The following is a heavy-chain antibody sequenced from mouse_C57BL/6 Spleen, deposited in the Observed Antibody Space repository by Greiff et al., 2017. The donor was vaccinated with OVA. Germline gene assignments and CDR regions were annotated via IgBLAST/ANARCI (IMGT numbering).Heavy chain of an antibody. D-gene: IGHD1-1*02. Sequence: QVQLQQSGAELVKPGASVKISCKASGYAFSSYWMNWVKQRPGKGLEWIGQIYPGDGDTNYNGKFKGKATLTADKSSSTAYMQLSSLTSEDSAVYFCARDGGSVNYFDDWGQGTTLTVSS. CDR3: ARDGGSVNYFDD. J-gene: IGHJ2*01. CDR2: IYPGDGDT. CDR1: GYAFSSYW. V-gene: IGHV1-80*01.